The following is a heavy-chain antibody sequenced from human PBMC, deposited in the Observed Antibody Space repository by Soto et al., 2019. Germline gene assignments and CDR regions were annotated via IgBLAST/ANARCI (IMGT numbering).Heavy chain of an antibody. CDR1: GFTFSSYG. CDR3: ARWDSSSWPMGPDY. V-gene: IGHV3-33*01. Sequence: GGSLRLSCAASGFTFSSYGMHWVRQAPGKGLEWVAVIWYDGSNKYYADSVKGRFTISRDNSKNTLYLQMNSLRAEDTAVYYCARWDSSSWPMGPDYWGQGTLVTVSS. CDR2: IWYDGSNK. D-gene: IGHD6-13*01. J-gene: IGHJ4*02.